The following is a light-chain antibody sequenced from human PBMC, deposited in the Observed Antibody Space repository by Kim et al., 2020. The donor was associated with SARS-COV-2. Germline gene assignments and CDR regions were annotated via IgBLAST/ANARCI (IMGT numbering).Light chain of an antibody. Sequence: GQSITISCTGTSSNIGSYNAVSWYQQHPGRAPKLMIYDVNKRPSGVSNRFSGSKSGNTASLTISGLQAEDEADYYCSSFTTTSRLVFGGGTQLTVL. CDR2: DVN. CDR3: SSFTTTSRLV. CDR1: SSNIGSYNA. V-gene: IGLV2-14*03. J-gene: IGLJ3*02.